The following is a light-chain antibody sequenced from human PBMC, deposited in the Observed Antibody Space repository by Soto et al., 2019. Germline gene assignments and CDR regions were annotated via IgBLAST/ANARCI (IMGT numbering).Light chain of an antibody. CDR3: QQYNSYSGT. CDR1: QSISNW. V-gene: IGKV1-5*03. Sequence: DIQMTQSPSTLSASVGDRVTITCRASQSISNWLAWYQQKPGKAPKLLIYKASSLESGVPSRFSGSRSGTEFTLTISSLQPDDFATYYCQQYNSYSGTFGQGTKLEIK. CDR2: KAS. J-gene: IGKJ2*01.